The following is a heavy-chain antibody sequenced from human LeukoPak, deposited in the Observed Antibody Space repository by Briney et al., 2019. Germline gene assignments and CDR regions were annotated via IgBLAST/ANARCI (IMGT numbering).Heavy chain of an antibody. CDR3: AKDRDSSGRWAVP. CDR1: GFSVSNNY. CDR2: IYGDGRT. J-gene: IGHJ5*02. Sequence: GGSLRLSCVVSGFSVSNNYIIWVRQAPGNGLERVSVIYGDGRTSHSASVRGRFTISRDNSKSTLYLQMNSLRVEDTAVYYCAKDRDSSGRWAVPWGQGTQVTVSS. D-gene: IGHD3-22*01. V-gene: IGHV3-53*01.